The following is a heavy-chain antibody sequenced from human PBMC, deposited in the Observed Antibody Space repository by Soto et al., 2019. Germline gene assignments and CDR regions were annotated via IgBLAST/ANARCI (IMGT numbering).Heavy chain of an antibody. Sequence: GGSLRLSCAASGFTFSSYAMSWVRQAPGKGLEWVSAISGSGGSTYYADSVKGRFTISRDNSKNTRYLQMNSLRAEDTAVYYCAKFTAMVTSHYYYYYGMDVWGQGTTVTVSS. CDR1: GFTFSSYA. J-gene: IGHJ6*02. CDR2: ISGSGGST. D-gene: IGHD5-18*01. CDR3: AKFTAMVTSHYYYYYGMDV. V-gene: IGHV3-23*01.